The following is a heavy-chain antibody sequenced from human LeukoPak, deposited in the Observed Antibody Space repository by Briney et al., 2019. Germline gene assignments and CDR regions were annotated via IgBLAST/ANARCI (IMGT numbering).Heavy chain of an antibody. D-gene: IGHD5-18*01. V-gene: IGHV1-69*13. CDR1: GYTFTSYG. J-gene: IGHJ1*01. Sequence: ASVKVSCKASGYTFTSYGISWVRQAPGQGLEWMGGIIPIFGTANYAQKFQGRVTITADESTSTAYMELSSLRSEDTAVYYCARVTGDTGMVAKGLGEDFQHWGQGTLVTVSS. CDR2: IIPIFGTA. CDR3: ARVTGDTGMVAKGLGEDFQH.